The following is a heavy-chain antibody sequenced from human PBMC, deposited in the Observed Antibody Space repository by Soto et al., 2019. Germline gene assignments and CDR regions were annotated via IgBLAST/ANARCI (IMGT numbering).Heavy chain of an antibody. D-gene: IGHD3-22*01. J-gene: IGHJ4*02. Sequence: EVQLLESGGGLVQPGGSLRLSCAASGFTFSSYAMAWVRQAPGKGLEWVSSISASGVSTYYADSVKGRFTISRDNSKNTLYLQMSSLRAEDTAVYHCAIRPQFYDSSGYENSDWGQGTLVTVSS. CDR3: AIRPQFYDSSGYENSD. CDR1: GFTFSSYA. CDR2: ISASGVST. V-gene: IGHV3-23*01.